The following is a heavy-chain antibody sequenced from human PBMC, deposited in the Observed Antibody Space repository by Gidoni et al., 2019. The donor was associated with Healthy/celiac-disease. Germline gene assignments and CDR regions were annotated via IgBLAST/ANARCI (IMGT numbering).Heavy chain of an antibody. CDR2: INPNSGGT. Sequence: QVQLVQSGAEVKKPGASVKVSCKASGYTFTGYYMHWVRQAPGQGLEWMGWINPNSGGTNYAQKFQGRVTMTRDTSISTAYMELSRLRSDDTAVYYCARGIAVAGPYYYYGMDVWGQGTTVTVSS. CDR1: GYTFTGYY. CDR3: ARGIAVAGPYYYYGMDV. D-gene: IGHD6-19*01. J-gene: IGHJ6*02. V-gene: IGHV1-2*02.